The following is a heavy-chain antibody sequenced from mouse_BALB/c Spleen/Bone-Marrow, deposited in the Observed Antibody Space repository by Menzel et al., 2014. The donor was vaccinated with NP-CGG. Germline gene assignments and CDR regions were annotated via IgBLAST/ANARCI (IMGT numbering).Heavy chain of an antibody. J-gene: IGHJ2*01. CDR2: ITSGGSYT. CDR1: GFTFSSYT. CDR3: TRDNGPFDY. V-gene: IGHV5-6-4*01. D-gene: IGHD1-2*01. Sequence: DVHLVESGGGLVKPGGSLKLSCAASGFTFSSYTMSWVRQTPEKRLEWVATITSGGSYTYYPGSVKGRFTISRDNAKNTLYLQMSSLKSEDTAMYYCTRDNGPFDYWGQGTTLTVSS.